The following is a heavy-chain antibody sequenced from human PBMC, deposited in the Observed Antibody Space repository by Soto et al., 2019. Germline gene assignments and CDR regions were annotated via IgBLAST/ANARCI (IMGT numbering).Heavy chain of an antibody. Sequence: GGSLRLSCASSGFTFTRYSMNWVRQAPGKGLEWVSAISGSGGSTYYADSVKGRFTISRDNSKNTLYLQMNSLRAEDTAVYYCAKERDLYDFWSGYYVPNFDYWSQGTLVTVS. V-gene: IGHV3-23*01. CDR3: AKERDLYDFWSGYYVPNFDY. CDR1: GFTFTRYS. J-gene: IGHJ4*02. CDR2: ISGSGGST. D-gene: IGHD3-3*01.